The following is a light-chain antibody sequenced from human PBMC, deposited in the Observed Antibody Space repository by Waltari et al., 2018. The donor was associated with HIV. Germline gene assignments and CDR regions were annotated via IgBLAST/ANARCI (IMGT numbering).Light chain of an antibody. J-gene: IGLJ1*01. CDR2: EVS. CDR1: TSDVGGYKY. V-gene: IGLV2-14*01. CDR3: SSYTSRNTRV. Sequence: QSALTQPASVSGSPGQSITISCTGTTSDVGGYKYVSWYQQHPDKAPKLVVYEVSNRPSGISIRFSGSKSVNTASLTISGLQAEDEADYYCSSYTSRNTRVFGTGTKVTVL.